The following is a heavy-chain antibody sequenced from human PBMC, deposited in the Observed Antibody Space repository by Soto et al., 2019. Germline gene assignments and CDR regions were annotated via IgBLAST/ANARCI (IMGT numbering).Heavy chain of an antibody. J-gene: IGHJ6*02. CDR1: GFTVSSYY. Sequence: GGSLRLSCAASGFTVSSYYMSWVRQAPGKGLEWVSVLYSTGSTYYADSVKGRFTISRDNSKNTLTLQMNSLRAEDTAVYYCAREGPVGTPGRPQGDYYGMDVWGQGTTVTVSS. CDR3: AREGPVGTPGRPQGDYYGMDV. D-gene: IGHD1-26*01. CDR2: LYSTGST. V-gene: IGHV3-53*01.